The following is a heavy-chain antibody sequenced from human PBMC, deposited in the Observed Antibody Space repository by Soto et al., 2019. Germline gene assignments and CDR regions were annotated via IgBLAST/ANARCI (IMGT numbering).Heavy chain of an antibody. J-gene: IGHJ5*02. D-gene: IGHD4-17*01. CDR3: AKDPGHSTVTTIYGLGWFDP. Sequence: VGSLRLSCAASGFTFSSYGMHWVRQAPGKGLEWVAVISYDGSNKYYADSVKGRFTISRDNSKNTLYLQMNSLRAEDTAVYYCAKDPGHSTVTTIYGLGWFDPWGQGTLVTVSS. V-gene: IGHV3-30*18. CDR1: GFTFSSYG. CDR2: ISYDGSNK.